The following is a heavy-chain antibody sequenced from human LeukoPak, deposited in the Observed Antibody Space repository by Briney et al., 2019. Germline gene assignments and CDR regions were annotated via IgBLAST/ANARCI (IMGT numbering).Heavy chain of an antibody. V-gene: IGHV3-48*03. Sequence: PGGSLRLSCAASGFTFSSHDMNWVRQAPGKGLEWVSYISNSGSTISYADSVKGRSTISRDNAKNSLYLQMNSLRAEDTAVYYCAREGIADYWGQGTLVTVSS. CDR2: ISNSGSTI. CDR1: GFTFSSHD. J-gene: IGHJ4*02. CDR3: AREGIADY. D-gene: IGHD3-10*01.